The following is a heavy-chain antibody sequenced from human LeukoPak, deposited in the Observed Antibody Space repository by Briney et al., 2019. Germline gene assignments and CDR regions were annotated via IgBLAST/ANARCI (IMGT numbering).Heavy chain of an antibody. CDR1: GYTFSSYS. V-gene: IGHV3-21*01. J-gene: IGHJ4*02. CDR2: ISSSSSYI. D-gene: IGHD6-13*01. Sequence: GGSLRLSCAASGYTFSSYSMNWVRQAPGKGLEWVSSISSSSSYIYYADSVKGRFTISRDNAKNSLYLQMNSLRAEDTAVYYCARDVAAAGDYWGQGTLVTVSS. CDR3: ARDVAAAGDY.